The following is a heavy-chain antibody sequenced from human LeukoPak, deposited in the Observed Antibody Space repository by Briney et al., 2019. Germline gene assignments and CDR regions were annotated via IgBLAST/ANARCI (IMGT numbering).Heavy chain of an antibody. J-gene: IGHJ4*02. CDR2: VSDSGRNT. D-gene: IGHD3-22*01. CDR1: GFTFRRYG. Sequence: GRSLRLSCAASGFTFRRYGMTWVRQAPGEGLDWVSSVSDSGRNTYYADSVKGRFTISRDNSRNTLYLQMNSLRAEDTAVYYCARGYRDSSGYLDYWGQGTLVTVSS. CDR3: ARGYRDSSGYLDY. V-gene: IGHV3-23*01.